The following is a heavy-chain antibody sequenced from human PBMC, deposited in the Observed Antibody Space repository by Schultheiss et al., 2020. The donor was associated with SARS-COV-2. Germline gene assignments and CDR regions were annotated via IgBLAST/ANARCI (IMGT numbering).Heavy chain of an antibody. CDR2: INKDGRQV. V-gene: IGHV3-7*01. J-gene: IGHJ4*02. Sequence: GESLKISCAASGFTFTTYWMAWLRQAPGKGLEWVANINKDGRQVGYLDSVKGRFTISRDNAQNSLYLQMNSLRAEDTAVYYCARDGWGSLADYWGQGTLVTVSS. CDR1: GFTFTTYW. D-gene: IGHD6-19*01. CDR3: ARDGWGSLADY.